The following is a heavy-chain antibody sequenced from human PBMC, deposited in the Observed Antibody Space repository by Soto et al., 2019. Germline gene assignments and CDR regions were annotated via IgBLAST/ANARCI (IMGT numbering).Heavy chain of an antibody. CDR3: ARDGSPGGKYYYYGMDV. CDR1: GFTFSSYS. V-gene: IGHV3-21*01. CDR2: ISSSSSYI. D-gene: IGHD5-12*01. Sequence: RGSLRLSCAASGFTFSSYSMNWVRQAPGKGLEWVSSISSSSSYIYYADSVKGRFTISRDNAKNSLYLQMNSLRAEDTAVYYCARDGSPGGKYYYYGMDVWGQGTTVTVSS. J-gene: IGHJ6*02.